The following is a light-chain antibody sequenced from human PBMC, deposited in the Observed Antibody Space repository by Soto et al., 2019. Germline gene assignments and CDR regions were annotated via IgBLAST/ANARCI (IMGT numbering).Light chain of an antibody. J-gene: IGKJ1*01. CDR1: QSIGDS. Sequence: DIQMTQSPSTLSASVGDIVTITCRAIQSIGDSLAWYQQKPGKAPYLLISDVSSLERGVPSRFSGSGSGTEFTLTISSLQPDDFATYYCQHYKSYSPWTFGQGTKVDIK. V-gene: IGKV1-5*01. CDR3: QHYKSYSPWT. CDR2: DVS.